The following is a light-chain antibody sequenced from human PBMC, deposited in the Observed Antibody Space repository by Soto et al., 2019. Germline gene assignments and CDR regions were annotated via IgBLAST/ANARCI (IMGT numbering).Light chain of an antibody. CDR2: KAS. CDR1: QTISSW. Sequence: DLQMTQCPSTLSASVGDRVTITCRASQTISSWVAWYQQKPGTAPKLLIYKASSLESGVPSRFSGSGSGTELTLTISSLQPDDFATYYCQQYNSYPITXGQGTRLEIK. CDR3: QQYNSYPIT. J-gene: IGKJ5*01. V-gene: IGKV1-5*03.